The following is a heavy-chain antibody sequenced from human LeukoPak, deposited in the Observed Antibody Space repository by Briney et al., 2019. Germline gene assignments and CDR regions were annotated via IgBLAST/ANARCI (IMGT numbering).Heavy chain of an antibody. CDR2: INQNAGT. Sequence: SETLSLTCAVSGGSIRGYYWSWVRQSPGKGLEWIGDINQNAGTDYTPSLKSRVTITIHSSRNQISLNVTAATAAGTAIYCCARARTRLSWLDPWGQGTLVTVSS. V-gene: IGHV4-34*01. CDR1: GGSIRGYY. D-gene: IGHD6-6*01. J-gene: IGHJ5*02. CDR3: ARARTRLSWLDP.